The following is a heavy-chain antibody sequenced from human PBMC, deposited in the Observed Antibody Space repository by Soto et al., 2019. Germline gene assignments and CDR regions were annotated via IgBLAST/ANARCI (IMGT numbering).Heavy chain of an antibody. V-gene: IGHV1-46*01. D-gene: IGHD2-15*01. J-gene: IGHJ6*03. CDR3: ARGYCSGGSCYLAGDYYSYMDV. CDR1: GYSFTSYY. Sequence: GASVKVSCKASGYSFTSYYMHWVRQAPGQGLEWMGVINPSGGSTTYAQNFQGRVTITRDTSTSTAYMELSSLRSEDTAVYYCARGYCSGGSCYLAGDYYSYMDVWGKGTTVTVSS. CDR2: INPSGGST.